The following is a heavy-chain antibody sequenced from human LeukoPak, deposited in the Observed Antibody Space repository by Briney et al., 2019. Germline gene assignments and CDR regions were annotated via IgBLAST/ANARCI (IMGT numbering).Heavy chain of an antibody. D-gene: IGHD6-19*01. V-gene: IGHV1-18*01. CDR3: AKAGAQWLAKINWFDP. J-gene: IGHJ5*02. CDR2: ISAYNGNT. Sequence: ASVKVSCKASGYTFTSYGISWVRQAPGQGLEWMGWISAYNGNTNYAQKLQGRVTMTTDTSTSTAYMELRSLRAEDTAVYYCAKAGAQWLAKINWFDPWGQGTLVTVSS. CDR1: GYTFTSYG.